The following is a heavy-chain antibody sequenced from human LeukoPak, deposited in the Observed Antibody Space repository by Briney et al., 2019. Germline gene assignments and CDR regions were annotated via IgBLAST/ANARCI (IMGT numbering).Heavy chain of an antibody. CDR1: GGSFSGYY. Sequence: SETLSLTCAVYGGSFSGYYWGWIRQPPGKGLEWIGSIYHSGSTYYNPSLKSRVTISVDTSKNQFSLKLSSVTAADTAVYYCARGPKSSSWYEYFQHWGQGTLVTVSS. J-gene: IGHJ1*01. CDR3: ARGPKSSSWYEYFQH. V-gene: IGHV4-38-2*01. CDR2: IYHSGST. D-gene: IGHD6-13*01.